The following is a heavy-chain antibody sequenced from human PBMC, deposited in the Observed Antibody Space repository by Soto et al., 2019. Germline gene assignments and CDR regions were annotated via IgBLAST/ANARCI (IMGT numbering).Heavy chain of an antibody. D-gene: IGHD3-10*01. Sequence: SETLSLTCAVSGGSISSGGYSWSWIRQPPGRGLEWIGYIYHSGSTYYNPSLKSRVTISVDRSKNQFSLKLSSVTAADTAVYYCARCIRGVIRFDPWGQGTLVTVSS. CDR1: GGSISSGGYS. J-gene: IGHJ5*02. CDR2: IYHSGST. CDR3: ARCIRGVIRFDP. V-gene: IGHV4-30-2*01.